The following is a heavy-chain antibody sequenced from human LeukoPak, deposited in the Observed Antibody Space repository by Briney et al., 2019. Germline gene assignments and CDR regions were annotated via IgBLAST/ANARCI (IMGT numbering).Heavy chain of an antibody. D-gene: IGHD4-23*01. CDR3: ARGSAYGGNWFDP. Sequence: GASVKVSCTASGYTFTSYTMHWVRQAPGQRLEWMGWINAGSGNTKYSQKFQGRVTITRDTSANTAYMELSSLRSEDTAVYYCARGSAYGGNWFDPWGQGTLVTVSS. CDR2: INAGSGNT. J-gene: IGHJ5*02. V-gene: IGHV1-3*01. CDR1: GYTFTSYT.